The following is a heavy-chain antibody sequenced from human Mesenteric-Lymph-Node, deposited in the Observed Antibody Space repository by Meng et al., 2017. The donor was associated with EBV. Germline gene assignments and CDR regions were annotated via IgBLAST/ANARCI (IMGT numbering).Heavy chain of an antibody. Sequence: EVQLLVSXGGLVPPGGFLRLSCSASGFTFSSYALSWVRQAPGKGLEWVSVISGGGGSTYYADSVKGRFTISRDNSKNTLYLQMNSLRAEDTALYYCANPDSSNWCPFDYWGQGTLVTVSS. CDR1: GFTFSSYA. CDR2: ISGGGGST. D-gene: IGHD6-13*01. J-gene: IGHJ4*02. V-gene: IGHV3-23*01. CDR3: ANPDSSNWCPFDY.